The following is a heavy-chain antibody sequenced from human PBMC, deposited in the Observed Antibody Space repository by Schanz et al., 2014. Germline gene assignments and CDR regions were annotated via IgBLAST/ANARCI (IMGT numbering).Heavy chain of an antibody. D-gene: IGHD1-1*01. Sequence: VHLLESGGGLVEPGGSLRLSCATSGFSLDIFAVSWVRQAPGKGLEWVAVIWSDGTNEYYADSVKGRFTISGDSSKYTVYLQMNSLRAEDTALYYCARDRRNADLDYWGRGTLVTVSS. J-gene: IGHJ2*01. V-gene: IGHV3-33*08. CDR1: GFSLDIFA. CDR3: ARDRRNADLDY. CDR2: IWSDGTNE.